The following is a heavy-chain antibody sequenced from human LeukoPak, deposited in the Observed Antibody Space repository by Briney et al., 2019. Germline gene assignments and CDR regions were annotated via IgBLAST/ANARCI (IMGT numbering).Heavy chain of an antibody. D-gene: IGHD2-15*01. CDR3: ARRENLHCSGGSCYSGAFDI. V-gene: IGHV1-69*13. CDR2: IIPIFGTA. J-gene: IGHJ3*02. CDR1: GGTFSSYA. Sequence: GASVKVSCKASGGTFSSYAISWVRQAPGQGLEWMGGIIPIFGTANYAQKFQGRVTITADESTSTAYMELSSLRSEDTAVYYCARRENLHCSGGSCYSGAFDIWGQGTMVTVSS.